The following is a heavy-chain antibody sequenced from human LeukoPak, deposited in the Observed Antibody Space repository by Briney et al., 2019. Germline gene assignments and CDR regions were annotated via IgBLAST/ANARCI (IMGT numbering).Heavy chain of an antibody. CDR2: ISGGSSFT. J-gene: IGHJ5*02. Sequence: GGSLRLSCAASGFTFSSYWMHWVRQPPGKGLEWVSYISGGSSFTYYVDSVKGRFTISRDNAKSSLYLQMNSLRAEDTAIYYCAKEYDLWHEQGNWFDTWGQGVLVTVSS. CDR1: GFTFSSYW. CDR3: AKEYDLWHEQGNWFDT. V-gene: IGHV3-21*04. D-gene: IGHD3-3*01.